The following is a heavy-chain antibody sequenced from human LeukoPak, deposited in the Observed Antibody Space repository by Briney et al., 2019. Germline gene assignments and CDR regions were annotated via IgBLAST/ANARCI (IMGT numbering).Heavy chain of an antibody. CDR1: GFTFSSYG. Sequence: GGSLRLSCAASGFTFSSYGMHWVRQAPGKGLEWVAFIRYDGSNKYYADSVKGRFTISRDNSKNTLYLQMNSLRAEDTAVYYCAKGLVGWVRGAADNKPYYFDYWGQGTLVTVSS. D-gene: IGHD3-10*01. J-gene: IGHJ4*02. CDR3: AKGLVGWVRGAADNKPYYFDY. V-gene: IGHV3-30*02. CDR2: IRYDGSNK.